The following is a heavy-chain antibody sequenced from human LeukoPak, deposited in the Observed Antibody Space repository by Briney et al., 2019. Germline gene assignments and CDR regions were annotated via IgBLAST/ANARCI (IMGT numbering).Heavy chain of an antibody. CDR2: IYYSGST. Sequence: SSETLSLTCTVSGGSISSYYWSWIRQPPGKGLEWIGYIYYSGSTNYNPSLKSRVTISVDTSKNQFSLKLSSVTAADTAVYYCARHPSQRGYYDFWSGYPPTLQMDVWGQGTTVTVSS. V-gene: IGHV4-59*08. CDR3: ARHPSQRGYYDFWSGYPPTLQMDV. J-gene: IGHJ6*02. D-gene: IGHD3-3*01. CDR1: GGSISSYY.